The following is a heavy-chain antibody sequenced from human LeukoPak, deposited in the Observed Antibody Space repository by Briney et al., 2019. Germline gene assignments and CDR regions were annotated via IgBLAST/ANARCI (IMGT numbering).Heavy chain of an antibody. D-gene: IGHD3-22*01. CDR1: GGTFTSYA. V-gene: IGHV1-69*13. CDR2: IIPIFGTA. Sequence: SVKLSCKSSGGTFTSYAISWVRQAPGQGLEWMGGIIPIFGTANYAQKFQGRVTITAVESTSTAYMELRSLRSEDTAAAYCGRGYDISGYAYYYYMDAGGKGTTVTISS. CDR3: GRGYDISGYAYYYYMDA. J-gene: IGHJ6*03.